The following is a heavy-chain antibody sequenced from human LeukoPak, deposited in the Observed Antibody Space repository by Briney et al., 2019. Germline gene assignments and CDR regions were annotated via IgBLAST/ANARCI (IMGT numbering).Heavy chain of an antibody. Sequence: PGGSLRLSCAASGFAFCSYPMSWVRQGPGKGLGWVSYITTTNSHIYYGDSVKGRFTISRDNAKNSLYLQMNSLRAEDTAVYYCARERVTTTAFDIWGRGTMVTVSS. V-gene: IGHV3-21*01. CDR1: GFAFCSYP. CDR2: ITTTNSHI. CDR3: ARERVTTTAFDI. D-gene: IGHD5-12*01. J-gene: IGHJ3*02.